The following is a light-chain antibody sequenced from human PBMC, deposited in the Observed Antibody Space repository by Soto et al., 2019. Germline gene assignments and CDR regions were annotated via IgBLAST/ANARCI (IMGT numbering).Light chain of an antibody. CDR2: HKS. V-gene: IGKV3-15*01. Sequence: EIVMTQSPATLSVSPGESATLSCRASQSISDNLAWYQQKPGPAPRLLIYHKSTRATGVPARFSGSGSGTEFSLTISSLQSEDFAVYYCQRYDNWPLTFGGGTRVEIK. CDR1: QSISDN. CDR3: QRYDNWPLT. J-gene: IGKJ4*01.